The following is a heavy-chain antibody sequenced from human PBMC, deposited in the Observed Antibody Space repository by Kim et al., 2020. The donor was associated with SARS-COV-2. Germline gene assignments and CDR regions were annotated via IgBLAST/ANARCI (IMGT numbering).Heavy chain of an antibody. Sequence: SLKSRVTISVDTYKNQFSLKLGSVTAADTAVYYCARGYYGSGSYPEYFQHWGQGTLVTVSS. V-gene: IGHV4-34*01. J-gene: IGHJ1*01. D-gene: IGHD3-10*01. CDR3: ARGYYGSGSYPEYFQH.